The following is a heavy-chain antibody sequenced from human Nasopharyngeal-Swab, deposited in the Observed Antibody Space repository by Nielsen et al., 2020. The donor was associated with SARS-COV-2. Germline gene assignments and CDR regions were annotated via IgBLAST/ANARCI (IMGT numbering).Heavy chain of an antibody. Sequence: WVRQAPGQGLEWMGWMNPNSGNTGYAQKFQGRVTMTRNTSISTAYMELSSLRSEDTAVCYCARVPRLRYFDWLLYSYYYYGMDVWGQGTTVTVSS. J-gene: IGHJ6*02. D-gene: IGHD3-9*01. CDR2: MNPNSGNT. CDR3: ARVPRLRYFDWLLYSYYYYGMDV. V-gene: IGHV1-8*01.